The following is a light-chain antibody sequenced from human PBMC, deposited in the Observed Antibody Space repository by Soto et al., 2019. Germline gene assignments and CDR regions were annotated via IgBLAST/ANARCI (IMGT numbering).Light chain of an antibody. J-gene: IGKJ1*01. Sequence: GDRVTITCRASQSISSYLNWYQQKPGKAPKLLIYAASSLQSGVPSRFSGSGAGTEFTLTISSLQPADFATYYCQQYNNWPRRTFGQGTKVDIK. CDR2: AAS. V-gene: IGKV1-39*02. CDR1: QSISSY. CDR3: QQYNNWPRRT.